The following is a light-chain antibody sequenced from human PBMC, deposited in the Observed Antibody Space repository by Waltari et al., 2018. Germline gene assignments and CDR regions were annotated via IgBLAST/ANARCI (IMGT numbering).Light chain of an antibody. CDR3: QAWDSSTEV. CDR2: QDN. V-gene: IGLV3-1*01. J-gene: IGLJ2*01. Sequence: SYELTQPPSVSVSPGQTASITCSGDKLGDKYTSWYQQKSGQSPVLVIYQDNKRPSGIPELFSGSNSGNTATLTISGTQAMDEADYYCQAWDSSTEVFGGGTTLTVL. CDR1: KLGDKY.